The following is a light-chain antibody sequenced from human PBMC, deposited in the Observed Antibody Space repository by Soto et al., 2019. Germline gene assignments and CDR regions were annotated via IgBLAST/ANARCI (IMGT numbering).Light chain of an antibody. CDR1: QSVSGSY. Sequence: ELVLTQSPGTLSLSPGERATLSCRASQSVSGSYLACYQQKPAQAPRLLIYGASSRATGIPDRFSGSGSGTDFTLTISRLEPEDFAVYYCQQYGSSPYTFGQGTKLEIK. CDR3: QQYGSSPYT. J-gene: IGKJ2*01. V-gene: IGKV3-20*01. CDR2: GAS.